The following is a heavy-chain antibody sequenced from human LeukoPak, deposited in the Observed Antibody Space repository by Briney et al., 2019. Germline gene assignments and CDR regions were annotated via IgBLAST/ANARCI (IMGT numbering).Heavy chain of an antibody. CDR2: IYYSGST. Sequence: SETLSLTCTVSGGSISIGDYYWSWIRQPPGKGLEWIGYIYYSGSTYYNPSLKSRVTISVDTSKNQFSLKLSSVTAADTAVYYCASRDGYNSFDYWGQGTLVTVPS. CDR1: GGSISIGDYY. V-gene: IGHV4-30-4*08. D-gene: IGHD5-24*01. CDR3: ASRDGYNSFDY. J-gene: IGHJ4*02.